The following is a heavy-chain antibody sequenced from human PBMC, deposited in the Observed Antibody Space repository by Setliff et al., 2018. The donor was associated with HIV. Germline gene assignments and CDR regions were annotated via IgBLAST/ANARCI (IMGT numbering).Heavy chain of an antibody. D-gene: IGHD5-12*01. Sequence: PSETLSLTCTVSGGSVSDTSYYWGWIRQPPGKGLEWLADVYYSRGTYYNPSLNSRVTMSVDTSRNQFSLKLTSVTAADTALYFCARLGDSGYDFRGYFDYWGQGKLVTVSS. V-gene: IGHV4-39*01. CDR2: VYYSRGT. CDR1: GGSVSDTSYY. CDR3: ARLGDSGYDFRGYFDY. J-gene: IGHJ4*02.